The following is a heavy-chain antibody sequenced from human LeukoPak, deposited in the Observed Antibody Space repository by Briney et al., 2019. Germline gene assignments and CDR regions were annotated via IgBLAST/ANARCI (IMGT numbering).Heavy chain of an antibody. Sequence: ASVKVSCKASGYTFTSYYMHWVRQAPGQGLEWMGIINPSCGSTSYAQKFQGRVTMTRDTSTSTVYMELSSLRSEDTAVYYCARGSAITMIVVVIYGWFDPWGQGTLVTVSS. CDR2: INPSCGST. V-gene: IGHV1-46*01. D-gene: IGHD3-22*01. J-gene: IGHJ5*02. CDR1: GYTFTSYY. CDR3: ARGSAITMIVVVIYGWFDP.